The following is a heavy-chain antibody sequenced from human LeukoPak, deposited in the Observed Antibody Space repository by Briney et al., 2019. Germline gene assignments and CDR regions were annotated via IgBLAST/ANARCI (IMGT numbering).Heavy chain of an antibody. J-gene: IGHJ6*03. V-gene: IGHV3-49*04. D-gene: IGHD3-16*01. Sequence: PGGSLRLSCSASGFTFDDYAMSWVRQAPGKGLEWVGFIRSKAYGGTAEYAASVKGRFTISRDDSKGIAYLQMNSLKTDDTAVYYCTRDWGSASFYYYYMDVWGKGTTVTISS. CDR3: TRDWGSASFYYYYMDV. CDR1: GFTFDDYA. CDR2: IRSKAYGGTA.